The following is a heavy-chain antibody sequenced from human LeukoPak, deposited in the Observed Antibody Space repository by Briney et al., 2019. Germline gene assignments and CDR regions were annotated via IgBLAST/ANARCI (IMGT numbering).Heavy chain of an antibody. CDR3: AKGSGWYV. V-gene: IGHV3-23*01. J-gene: IGHJ4*02. Sequence: LGGSLRLSCAASGFTFSSSSMSWVRQAPGKGLEWVSVISGSGGSTDYADSVKGRFTISRDNSKNTLYLQINSLRAEDTAVYYCAKGSGWYVWGQGTLVTVSS. CDR1: GFTFSSSS. D-gene: IGHD6-19*01. CDR2: ISGSGGST.